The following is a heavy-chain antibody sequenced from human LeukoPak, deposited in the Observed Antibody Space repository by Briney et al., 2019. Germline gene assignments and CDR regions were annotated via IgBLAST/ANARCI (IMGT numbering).Heavy chain of an antibody. CDR3: ARGLHYDI. V-gene: IGHV1-8*01. Sequence: ASVKVSCKASGYTFTSYDINWVRQATGQGLEWMGWMNPNSGNTGHAQKFQGRVTMTRNTSISTAYMDLISLRSDDTAVYYCARGLHYDIWGQGTLVTVSS. CDR1: GYTFTSYD. CDR2: MNPNSGNT. D-gene: IGHD3-9*01. J-gene: IGHJ4*02.